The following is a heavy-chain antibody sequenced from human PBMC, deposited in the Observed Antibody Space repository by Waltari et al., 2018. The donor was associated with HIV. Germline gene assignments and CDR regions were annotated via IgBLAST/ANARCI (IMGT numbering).Heavy chain of an antibody. V-gene: IGHV4-61*02. J-gene: IGHJ5*02. CDR2: LYTSGST. Sequence: QLQESGPGLVKPSQTLSLTCTVSGGSISSGSYHWSWIRQPAGKGLEWIGRLYTSGSTDYNPSLKSRATISGDTSKNQFSRKLSSVTAADTAVYYCARGVVGGYDLGNNWFDPWGQGTLVTVSS. CDR1: GGSISSGSYH. D-gene: IGHD5-12*01. CDR3: ARGVVGGYDLGNNWFDP.